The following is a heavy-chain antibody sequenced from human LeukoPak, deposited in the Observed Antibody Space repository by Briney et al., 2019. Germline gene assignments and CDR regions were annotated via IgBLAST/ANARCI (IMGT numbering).Heavy chain of an antibody. CDR3: ARGLSPTVVDY. CDR2: MNPISGNT. D-gene: IGHD4-17*01. V-gene: IGHV1-8*02. J-gene: IGHJ4*02. Sequence: ASVKVSCKASGYTFTSYEINWVRQATGQGPEWMGWMNPISGNTGYAPKFQGRVTMTRNTSINTAYMELSRLRSEDTAVYYCARGLSPTVVDYWGQGALVTVSS. CDR1: GYTFTSYE.